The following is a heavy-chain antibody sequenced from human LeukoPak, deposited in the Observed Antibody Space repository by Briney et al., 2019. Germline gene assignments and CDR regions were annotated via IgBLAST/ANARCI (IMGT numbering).Heavy chain of an antibody. D-gene: IGHD1-26*01. CDR1: GGSINNYY. CDR2: IYYSGTT. CDR3: AREGVGDTVVGATGWDYYYGMDV. Sequence: SETLSLTCSISGGSINNYYWSWIRQPPGKGLEWIGYIYYSGTTNYNPSLKSRVTISVDTSKNQFSLKLSSVTAADTAVYYCAREGVGDTVVGATGWDYYYGMDVWGQGTTVTVSS. J-gene: IGHJ6*02. V-gene: IGHV4-59*12.